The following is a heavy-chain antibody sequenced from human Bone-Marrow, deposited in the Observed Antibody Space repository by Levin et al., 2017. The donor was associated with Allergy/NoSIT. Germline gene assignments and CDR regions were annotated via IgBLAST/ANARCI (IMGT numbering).Heavy chain of an antibody. J-gene: IGHJ3*02. D-gene: IGHD6-19*01. CDR1: GFTFSSYS. CDR2: ISSSSSYI. Sequence: GGSLRLSCAASGFTFSSYSMNWVRQAPGKGLEWVSSISSSSSYIYYADSVKGRFTISRDNAKNSLYLQMNSLRAEDTAVYYCARDKPAVAGLKKKDDAFDIWGQGTMVTVSS. V-gene: IGHV3-21*01. CDR3: ARDKPAVAGLKKKDDAFDI.